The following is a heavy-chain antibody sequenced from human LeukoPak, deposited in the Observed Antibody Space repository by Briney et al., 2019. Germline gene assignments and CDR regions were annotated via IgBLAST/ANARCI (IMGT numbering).Heavy chain of an antibody. J-gene: IGHJ4*02. Sequence: PSETLSLTCTVYGGSFTDYNWSWLRQPPGKGLEWIGETSRSGGTNYNPSLKSRVTISVDTSNNQFSLRLSSVTAADTAVYYCAAYNILTSFWDWGQGTLVSVSS. D-gene: IGHD3-9*01. CDR2: TSRSGGT. V-gene: IGHV4-34*01. CDR1: GGSFTDYN. CDR3: AAYNILTSFWD.